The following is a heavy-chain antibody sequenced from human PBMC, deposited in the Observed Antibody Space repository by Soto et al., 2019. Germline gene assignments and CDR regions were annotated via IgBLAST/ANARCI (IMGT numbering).Heavy chain of an antibody. CDR1: GGSINSGGYY. J-gene: IGHJ4*02. CDR2: IFYSVST. V-gene: IGHV4-31*03. Sequence: QVQLQESGPGLVKPSQTLSLICTVSGGSINSGGYYWNWIRQHPGKGLEWIGYIFYSVSTYYNPFLRSRVTISADTSENQFSLNLSSVTAADTAVYFCARGYRQSGYSSSWVFDYWGQGKLVNVSS. D-gene: IGHD6-13*01. CDR3: ARGYRQSGYSSSWVFDY.